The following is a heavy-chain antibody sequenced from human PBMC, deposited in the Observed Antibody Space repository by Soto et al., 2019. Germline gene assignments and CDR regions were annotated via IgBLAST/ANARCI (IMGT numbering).Heavy chain of an antibody. CDR3: ARERTDSGYARTGGWFDP. CDR2: ISAYNGST. V-gene: IGHV1-18*01. CDR1: GYTFTSYG. D-gene: IGHD5-12*01. J-gene: IGHJ5*02. Sequence: QVQLVQSGAEVKKPGASVKVSCKASGYTFTSYGISWVRQAPGQGLEWMGWISAYNGSTNYAQKLQGRVTMTTDTSTSTAYMELRSLRSDDTAVYYCARERTDSGYARTGGWFDPWGQGTLVTVSS.